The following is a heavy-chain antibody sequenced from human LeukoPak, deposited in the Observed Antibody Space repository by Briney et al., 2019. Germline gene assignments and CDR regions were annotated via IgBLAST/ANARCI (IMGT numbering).Heavy chain of an antibody. CDR2: ITSSSSAI. CDR3: VRGMDV. CDR1: GFIFTDYS. J-gene: IGHJ6*02. Sequence: PGGSLRLSCAASGFIFTDYSMNWVRQAPGKGLEWVSYITSSSSAIYYTDSVKGRFTISRDNAKNSLYLQMNSLRDEDTAVYYCVRGMDVWGQGTTVTVSS. V-gene: IGHV3-48*02.